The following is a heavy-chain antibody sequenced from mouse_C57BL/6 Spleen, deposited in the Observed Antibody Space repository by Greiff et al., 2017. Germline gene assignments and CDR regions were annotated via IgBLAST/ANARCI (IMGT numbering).Heavy chain of an antibody. CDR2: IYPGDGDT. CDR1: GYAFSSSW. V-gene: IGHV1-82*01. D-gene: IGHD1-1*01. CDR3: ARGDYGSSYGYFDV. Sequence: QVQLQQSGPELVKPGASVKISCKASGYAFSSSWMNWVKQRPGKGLEWIGRIYPGDGDTNYNGKFKGKATLTADKSSSTAYMQFSSLTSEDSAIYYCARGDYGSSYGYFDVWGTGTTVTVSS. J-gene: IGHJ1*03.